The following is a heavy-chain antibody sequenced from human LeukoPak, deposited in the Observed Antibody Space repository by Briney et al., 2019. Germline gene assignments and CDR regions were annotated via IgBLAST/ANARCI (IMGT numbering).Heavy chain of an antibody. CDR2: ISSSSTI. Sequence: GGSLRLSCAASGFTFSTYSMNWVRQAPGRGLECISYISSSSTIYYADSVKGRFTISRDNAKNSLYLQMNSLRAEDTAVYYCARDRGLNWERASWFDPWGQGTLVTVSS. V-gene: IGHV3-48*01. D-gene: IGHD7-27*01. J-gene: IGHJ5*02. CDR3: ARDRGLNWERASWFDP. CDR1: GFTFSTYS.